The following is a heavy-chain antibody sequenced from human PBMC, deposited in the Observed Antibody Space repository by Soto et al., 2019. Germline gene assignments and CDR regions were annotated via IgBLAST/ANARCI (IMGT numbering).Heavy chain of an antibody. D-gene: IGHD6-19*01. CDR3: AKDQVYSGWLPYYYYGMDV. J-gene: IGHJ6*02. V-gene: IGHV3-30*04. Sequence: GGSLRLSCAAPGFTFSIYALHWVRQAPGKGLERVAVISYDGSNKYYADSVKGRFTISRDNSKNTLYLQMNSLGAEDTAVYYCAKDQVYSGWLPYYYYGMDVWVLGTT. CDR2: ISYDGSNK. CDR1: GFTFSIYA.